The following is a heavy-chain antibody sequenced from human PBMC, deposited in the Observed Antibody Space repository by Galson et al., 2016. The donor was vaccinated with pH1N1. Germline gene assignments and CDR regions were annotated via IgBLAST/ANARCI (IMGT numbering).Heavy chain of an antibody. CDR1: GDSVSSGDYY. J-gene: IGHJ6*02. CDR2: ISGSGRT. CDR3: ARESCGGSCYYYYYHYGMDV. D-gene: IGHD2-15*01. Sequence: TLSLTCSVSGDSVSSGDYYWSWIRQSPGRGLEWIGCISGSGRTYYNPSLKSRLTISLDTSKNQFSLRLASVTATDTAVYYCARESCGGSCYYYYYHYGMDVWGQGATVIVSS. V-gene: IGHV4-30-4*01.